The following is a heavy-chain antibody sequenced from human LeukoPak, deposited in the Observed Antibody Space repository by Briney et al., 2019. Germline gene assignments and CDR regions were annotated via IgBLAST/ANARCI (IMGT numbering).Heavy chain of an antibody. D-gene: IGHD1-1*01. Sequence: SGPTLVNPTQTLTLTCTFSGFSLSTSGVGVGWIRQPPGKALEWLALIYWNDDKRYSPSLKSRLTITKDTSKNQVVLTMTNMDPVDTATYYCAHFEGYNWKPYFDYWGQGTLVTVSS. CDR1: GFSLSTSGVG. CDR2: IYWNDDK. J-gene: IGHJ4*02. CDR3: AHFEGYNWKPYFDY. V-gene: IGHV2-5*01.